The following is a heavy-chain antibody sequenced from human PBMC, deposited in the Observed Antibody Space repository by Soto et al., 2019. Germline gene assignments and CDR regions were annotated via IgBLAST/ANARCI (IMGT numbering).Heavy chain of an antibody. CDR2: IKTKTDGGTT. D-gene: IGHD1-1*01. CDR1: GLTFSNAY. J-gene: IGHJ4*02. V-gene: IGHV3-15*07. CDR3: NIKRTEAGIDY. Sequence: EMQLVESGGGSVKPGGSLRLSCAVSGLTFSNAYMHWVRQAPGKGLEWVGRIKTKTDGGTTDYAGPVKGRFTISREDSQNTVNLQMNSLKTDDTAVYYCNIKRTEAGIDYWGQGTLVTVSS.